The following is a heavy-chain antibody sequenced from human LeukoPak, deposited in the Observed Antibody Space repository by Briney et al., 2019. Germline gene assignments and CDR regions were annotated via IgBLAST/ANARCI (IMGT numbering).Heavy chain of an antibody. V-gene: IGHV4-39*01. Sequence: PSETLSLTCTVSGGSISSSSYYWGWIRQPPGKGLEWIGTMYYSGNTYYNPSLKNRVTISIDTSKNQFSLELNSVTATDTAIYYCARQGGGGRAFDIWGQGTMVTVSS. CDR2: MYYSGNT. CDR3: ARQGGGGRAFDI. D-gene: IGHD1-26*01. CDR1: GGSISSSSYY. J-gene: IGHJ3*02.